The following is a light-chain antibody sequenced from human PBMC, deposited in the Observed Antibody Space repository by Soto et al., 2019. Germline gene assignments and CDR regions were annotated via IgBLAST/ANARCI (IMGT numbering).Light chain of an antibody. V-gene: IGLV4-69*01. J-gene: IGLJ2*01. CDR1: SGHSSYA. CDR2: LNSDGSH. CDR3: QTWDTGIRVV. Sequence: QPVLTQSPSASASLGASVKLTCTLSSGHSSYAIAWHQQQPEKGPRYLMKLNSDGSHSKGDGIPDRFSGSSSGAERYLTISSLKSEDEADYYCQTWDTGIRVVFAGGTKLTVL.